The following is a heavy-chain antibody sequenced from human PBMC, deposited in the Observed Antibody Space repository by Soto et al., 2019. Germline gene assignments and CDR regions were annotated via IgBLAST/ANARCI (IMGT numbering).Heavy chain of an antibody. Sequence: PGGPLRLSCGASEFTFGNYAMAWVRQAPGKGLEWVSTISTAGITHYADSVEGRFTISRDNSKSTLYLQMNSLTADDTAVYFCAKDASTGYAYYCGPGFLVTVSS. J-gene: IGHJ4*02. CDR2: ISTAGIT. D-gene: IGHD3-9*01. V-gene: IGHV3-23*01. CDR3: AKDASTGYAYY. CDR1: EFTFGNYA.